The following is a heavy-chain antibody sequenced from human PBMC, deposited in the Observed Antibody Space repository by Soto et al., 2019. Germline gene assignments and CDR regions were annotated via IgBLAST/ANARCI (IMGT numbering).Heavy chain of an antibody. Sequence: GESLKISCKGSGYSFTSYWIAWVRQMPGKGLEWMGIIYPGDSDTRYSPSFQGQVTISADKSISTAYLQWSSLKASDTAMYYCARQRDCSGDTCYYSYYYCMDVWGKGTTVTVSS. D-gene: IGHD2-15*01. V-gene: IGHV5-51*01. CDR2: IYPGDSDT. J-gene: IGHJ6*03. CDR3: ARQRDCSGDTCYYSYYYCMDV. CDR1: GYSFTSYW.